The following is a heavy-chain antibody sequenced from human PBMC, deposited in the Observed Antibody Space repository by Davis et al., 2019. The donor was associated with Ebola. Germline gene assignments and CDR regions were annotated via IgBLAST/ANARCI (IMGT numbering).Heavy chain of an antibody. CDR1: GYTFNRYG. CDR3: ARWGYCRSGSCYVVGEPFDV. J-gene: IGHJ3*01. D-gene: IGHD2-2*01. V-gene: IGHV1-18*01. Sequence: ASVKVSCKASGYTFNRYGITWVRQAPGQGLEWMGWISVYDGKTKYAQKIQGRVTMTTDTSTITAYLEVRSLTSDDTAVYYCARWGYCRSGSCYVVGEPFDVWGQGTLVTVSS. CDR2: ISVYDGKT.